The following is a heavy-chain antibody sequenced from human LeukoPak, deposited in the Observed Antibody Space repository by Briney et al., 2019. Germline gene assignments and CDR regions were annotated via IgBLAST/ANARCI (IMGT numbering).Heavy chain of an antibody. J-gene: IGHJ4*02. Sequence: PGGSLRLSCAASGFTFSSYWMTWVRQAPGKGLEWVANIKQDGSEKYYVDSVKGRFTISRDTAKNSPYLQMNSLRAEDTAVYYCARAAGIVGATYFDYWGQGTLVTVSS. CDR2: IKQDGSEK. V-gene: IGHV3-7*01. CDR3: ARAAGIVGATYFDY. D-gene: IGHD1-26*01. CDR1: GFTFSSYW.